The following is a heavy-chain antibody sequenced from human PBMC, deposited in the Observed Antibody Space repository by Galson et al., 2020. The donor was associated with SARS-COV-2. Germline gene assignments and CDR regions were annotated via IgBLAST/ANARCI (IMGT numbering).Heavy chain of an antibody. D-gene: IGHD3-10*01. CDR3: ARNYGSGSYLVVEDPYYFDY. V-gene: IGHV1-18*04. CDR2: ISAYNGNT. CDR1: GYTFTSYG. J-gene: IGHJ4*02. Sequence: ASVKVSCKASGYTFTSYGISWVRQAPGQGLEWMGWISAYNGNTNYAQKLQGRVTMTTDTSTSTAYMELRSLRSDDTAVYYCARNYGSGSYLVVEDPYYFDYWGQGTLVTVSS.